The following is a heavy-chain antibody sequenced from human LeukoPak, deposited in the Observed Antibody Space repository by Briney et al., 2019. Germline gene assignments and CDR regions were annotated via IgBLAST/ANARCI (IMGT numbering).Heavy chain of an antibody. CDR1: GFTFSSYS. V-gene: IGHV3-21*01. CDR3: ASSTGDRDY. Sequence: GGPLRLSCVASGFTFSSYSMNWVRQAPGKGLEWVSYISGSSTYIYYVDSLKGRFTISRDNAKNSLYLQMNSLRVEDTAVYYCASSTGDRDYWGQGTLVNVSS. D-gene: IGHD7-27*01. CDR2: ISGSSTYI. J-gene: IGHJ4*02.